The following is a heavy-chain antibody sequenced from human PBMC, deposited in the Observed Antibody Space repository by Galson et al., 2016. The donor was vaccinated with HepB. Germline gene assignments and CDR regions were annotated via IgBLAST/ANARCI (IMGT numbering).Heavy chain of an antibody. D-gene: IGHD2/OR15-2a*01. Sequence: SLRLSCAASGFTFSGYGMHWVRQAPGKGLEWVAADSMDGRRHWYAESVEGRFTISRANFNNMLYLQMSSLIPDDTAVYFCAKRHEYCPPVGCSVDYWGQGTLVSVSS. CDR1: GFTFSGYG. CDR3: AKRHEYCPPVGCSVDY. J-gene: IGHJ4*02. CDR2: DSMDGRRH. V-gene: IGHV3-30*18.